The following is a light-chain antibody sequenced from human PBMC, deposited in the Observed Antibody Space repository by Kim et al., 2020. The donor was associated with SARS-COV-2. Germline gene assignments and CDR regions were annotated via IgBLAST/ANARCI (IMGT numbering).Light chain of an antibody. CDR1: QSVFYSSNNKYY. J-gene: IGKJ2*01. CDR3: QQYYNLPYT. Sequence: RATTNCKSRQSVFYSSNNKYYLVWYQQKAGQPPKVIISWASTRESGVPDRFRGSGSGTDFTLTISSLQAEDVAVYYCQQYYNLPYTFGQGTKLEI. V-gene: IGKV4-1*01. CDR2: WAS.